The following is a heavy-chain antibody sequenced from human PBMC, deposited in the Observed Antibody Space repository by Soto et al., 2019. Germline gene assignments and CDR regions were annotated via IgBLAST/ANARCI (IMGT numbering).Heavy chain of an antibody. CDR1: GGTFSSYA. CDR3: ASPHYDFWSGYYKGANDAFDI. D-gene: IGHD3-3*01. Sequence: SVKVSCKXSGGTFSSYAISWVRQAPGQGLEWMGGIIPIFGTANYAQKFQGRVTITADESTSTAYMELSSLRSEDTAVYYCASPHYDFWSGYYKGANDAFDIWGQGTMVTVSS. J-gene: IGHJ3*02. CDR2: IIPIFGTA. V-gene: IGHV1-69*13.